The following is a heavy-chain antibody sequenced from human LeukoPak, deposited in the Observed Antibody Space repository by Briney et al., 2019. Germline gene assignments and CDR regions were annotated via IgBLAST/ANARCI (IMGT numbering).Heavy chain of an antibody. CDR2: ISAYNGNT. J-gene: IGHJ4*02. CDR1: GGTFSSYA. CDR3: GLGTNFDY. Sequence: ASVKVSCKASGGTFSSYAISWVRQAPGQGLEWMGWISAYNGNTNYAQKLQGRVTMTTDTSTSTAYMELRSLRSDDTAVYYCGLGTNFDYWGQGTLVTVSS. V-gene: IGHV1-18*01. D-gene: IGHD2-2*01.